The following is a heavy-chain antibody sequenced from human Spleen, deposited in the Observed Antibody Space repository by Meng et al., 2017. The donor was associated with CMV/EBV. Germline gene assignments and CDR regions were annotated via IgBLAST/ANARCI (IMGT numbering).Heavy chain of an antibody. Sequence: SVKVSCKASGVSLSTYALTWVRQAPGQGLQWVGTIITNLNIRNYERRFQGRVAITADKSTNTAYMELSSLRSDDTAVYFCARHRTRMGMSRRDYYGMDVWGPGTTVTVSS. J-gene: IGHJ6*02. CDR2: IITNLNIR. CDR3: ARHRTRMGMSRRDYYGMDV. CDR1: GVSLSTYA. V-gene: IGHV1-69*04. D-gene: IGHD7-27*01.